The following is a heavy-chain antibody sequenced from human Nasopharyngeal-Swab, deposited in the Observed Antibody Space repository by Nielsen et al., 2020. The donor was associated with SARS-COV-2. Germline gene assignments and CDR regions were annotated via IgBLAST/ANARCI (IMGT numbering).Heavy chain of an antibody. V-gene: IGHV1-8*01. CDR3: ARGVGGYFDL. D-gene: IGHD1-26*01. CDR2: INPHLGNT. Sequence: ASVKVSCKASGYTFTSHHINWVRQATGQGLAWMGWINPHLGNTGYAQKFQGRVTMARNTSISTAYMALNSLRSEDTAVYYCARGVGGYFDLWGRGTLVTVSS. J-gene: IGHJ2*01. CDR1: GYTFTSHH.